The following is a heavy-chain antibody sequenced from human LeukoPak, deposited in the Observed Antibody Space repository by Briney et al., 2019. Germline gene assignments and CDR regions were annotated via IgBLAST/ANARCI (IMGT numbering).Heavy chain of an antibody. CDR2: ISAYNGNT. Sequence: ASVKVSCKASGYTFTSYGISWVRQAPGQGLEWMGWISAYNGNTNYAQKLQGRVTMTTDTSTSTAYMELRSLRSDDTAVYYCAREGYYYDSSGYPYDAFDIWGQGTMVTVSS. V-gene: IGHV1-18*01. CDR1: GYTFTSYG. CDR3: AREGYYYDSSGYPYDAFDI. J-gene: IGHJ3*02. D-gene: IGHD3-22*01.